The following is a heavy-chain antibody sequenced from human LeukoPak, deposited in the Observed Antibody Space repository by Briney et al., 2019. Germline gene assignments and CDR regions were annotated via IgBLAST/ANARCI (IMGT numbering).Heavy chain of an antibody. D-gene: IGHD3-22*01. CDR2: ISSNGGST. J-gene: IGHJ4*02. CDR3: VKGSESYCDSKSDY. Sequence: GSLRLSCSASGFTFSSYAMHWVRQAPGKGLEFVSSISSNGGSTHYADSLKGRFTISRDNSKNTLYLQMSSLRAEDTAVYYCVKGSESYCDSKSDYWGQGTLVTVSS. CDR1: GFTFSSYA. V-gene: IGHV3-64D*09.